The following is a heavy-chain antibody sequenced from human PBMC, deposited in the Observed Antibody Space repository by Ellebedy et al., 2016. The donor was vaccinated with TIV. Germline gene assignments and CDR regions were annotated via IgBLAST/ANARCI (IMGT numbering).Heavy chain of an antibody. D-gene: IGHD6-19*01. CDR3: ARDQWLGRAYYFDY. CDR1: GFTFSNYW. Sequence: GGSLRLSCAASGFTFSNYWMNWVRQAPGKGLEWVANIKQDGSEKYYVDSVKGRFSISRDNAKNSLYLQMNSLTAEDTAVYYCARDQWLGRAYYFDYWGQGTLVTVSS. V-gene: IGHV3-7*01. J-gene: IGHJ4*02. CDR2: IKQDGSEK.